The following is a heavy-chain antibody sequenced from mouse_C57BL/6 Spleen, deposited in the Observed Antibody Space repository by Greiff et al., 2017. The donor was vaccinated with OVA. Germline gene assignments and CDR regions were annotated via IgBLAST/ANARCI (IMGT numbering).Heavy chain of an antibody. CDR2: IYPGDGDT. Sequence: QVQLKESGPELVKPGASVKISCKASGYAFSSSWMNWVKQRPGKGLEWIGRIYPGDGDTNYNGKFKGKATLTADKSSSTAYMQLSSLTSEDSAVYFCARGGTTVVNWYFDVWGTGTTVTVSS. V-gene: IGHV1-82*01. J-gene: IGHJ1*03. D-gene: IGHD1-1*01. CDR3: ARGGTTVVNWYFDV. CDR1: GYAFSSSW.